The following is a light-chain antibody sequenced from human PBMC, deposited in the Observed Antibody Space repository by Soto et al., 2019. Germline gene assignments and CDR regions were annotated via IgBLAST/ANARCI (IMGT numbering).Light chain of an antibody. Sequence: EVVLTQSPATLSLSPGERATLSCRASQSIASYLAWYQQKPGQAPRLLIYDASNRATGIPARFSGSGSGTDFTLTISGLEPEDFAVYYCQQRSNWPPATLGQGTKLEIK. V-gene: IGKV3-11*01. CDR1: QSIASY. CDR2: DAS. CDR3: QQRSNWPPAT. J-gene: IGKJ2*01.